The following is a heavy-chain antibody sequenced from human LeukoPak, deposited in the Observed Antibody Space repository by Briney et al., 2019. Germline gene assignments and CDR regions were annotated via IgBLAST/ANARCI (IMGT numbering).Heavy chain of an antibody. Sequence: PGGFLRLSCAASGFTFSGYAMSWVRQAPGKGLEWVSAISGSGGSTYYADSVKGRFTISRDNSKNTLYLQMNSLRAEDTAVYYCAKHSGSQGTYFDYWGQGTLVTVSS. CDR2: ISGSGGST. CDR3: AKHSGSQGTYFDY. CDR1: GFTFSGYA. D-gene: IGHD1-26*01. J-gene: IGHJ4*02. V-gene: IGHV3-23*01.